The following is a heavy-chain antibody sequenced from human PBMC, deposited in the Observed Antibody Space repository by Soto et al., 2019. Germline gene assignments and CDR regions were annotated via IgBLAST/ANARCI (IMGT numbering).Heavy chain of an antibody. CDR3: ASLMSRTFDS. J-gene: IGHJ3*02. CDR1: GITFSDYY. V-gene: IGHV3-11*01. CDR2: FSNNAGPI. Sequence: QVVLVESGGGLVKPGGSLRLSCAASGITFSDYYMSWIRQAPGKGLEWLSFFSNNAGPIYYADSVKGRFTISRDNAKNSLYLQMNSLRAEDTAVYYCASLMSRTFDSWGRGTMVTVSS.